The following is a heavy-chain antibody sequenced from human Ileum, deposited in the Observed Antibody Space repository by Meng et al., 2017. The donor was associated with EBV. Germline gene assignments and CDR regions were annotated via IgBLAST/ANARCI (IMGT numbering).Heavy chain of an antibody. Sequence: QGQLEDAGPGLVKAAETLSLTFPVSGGSVATTSDNWSRLRQPPGKGLEWIGYTDYSGGAKYNPSLQSRVDMSVDTSKNHFSLKLRSVTAADTGLYYCARGSTFILVDWGQGTLVTVSS. D-gene: IGHD3-22*01. CDR2: TDYSGGA. J-gene: IGHJ4*02. CDR1: GGSVATTSDN. V-gene: IGHV4-61*03. CDR3: ARGSTFILVD.